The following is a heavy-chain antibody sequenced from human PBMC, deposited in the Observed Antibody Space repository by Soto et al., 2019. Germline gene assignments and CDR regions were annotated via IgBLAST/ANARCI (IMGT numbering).Heavy chain of an antibody. J-gene: IGHJ4*02. Sequence: QLQLQESGPGLVKPSETLSLTCTVSGGSISSSSYYWGWIRQPPGKGLEWIGSIYYSGSTDYNPSLKSRVTFSLDTSIDQSSLKLSSVTAADTAVYYCASEPGIAAAGENCGQGTLVTVSS. D-gene: IGHD6-13*01. CDR2: IYYSGST. V-gene: IGHV4-39*01. CDR3: ASEPGIAAAGEN. CDR1: GGSISSSSYY.